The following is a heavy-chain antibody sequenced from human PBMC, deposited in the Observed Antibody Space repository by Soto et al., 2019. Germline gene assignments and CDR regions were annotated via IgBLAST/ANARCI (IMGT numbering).Heavy chain of an antibody. CDR2: IYHSGIT. CDR3: ASDPRMTGYKTGYDY. Sequence: QVQLQESGPGLVKPSGTLSLTCAVSGGSISSSNWWSWVRQPPGKGLEWIGEIYHSGITNYNPSLNSRVTIXXNXSXXRSSLKLRSVTAADTAVYYCASDPRMTGYKTGYDYWGQGTLVTVSS. D-gene: IGHD3-9*01. J-gene: IGHJ4*02. CDR1: GGSISSSNW. V-gene: IGHV4-4*02.